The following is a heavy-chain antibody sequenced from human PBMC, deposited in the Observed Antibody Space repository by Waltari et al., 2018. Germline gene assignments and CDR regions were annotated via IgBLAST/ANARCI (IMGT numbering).Heavy chain of an antibody. Sequence: EVQLLEAGGDLVQPGGSLRLSCAASGFTFSDYWMHWVPQAPGKGRVWVSRIKGDGYGMTYSDSVQGRFTISRDNTKNTVYLQLNSLRANDTAVYYCARKGGRGYTYGPFYFDSWGRGTLVTVSS. CDR1: GFTFSDYW. J-gene: IGHJ4*02. V-gene: IGHV3-74*01. CDR3: ARKGGRGYTYGPFYFDS. CDR2: IKGDGYGM. D-gene: IGHD5-18*01.